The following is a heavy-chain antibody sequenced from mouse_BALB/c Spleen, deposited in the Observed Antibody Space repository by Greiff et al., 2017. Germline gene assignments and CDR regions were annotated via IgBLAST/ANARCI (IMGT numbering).Heavy chain of an antibody. J-gene: IGHJ4*01. V-gene: IGHV3-2*02. D-gene: IGHD3-1*01. CDR1: GYSITSDYA. CDR3: ARGATLTMDY. Sequence: EVKLVESGPGLVKPSQSLSLTCTVTGYSITSDYAWNWIRQFPGNKLEWMGYISYSGSTSYNPSLKSRISITRDTSKNQFFLQLNSVTTEDTATYYCARGATLTMDYWGQGTSVTVSS. CDR2: ISYSGST.